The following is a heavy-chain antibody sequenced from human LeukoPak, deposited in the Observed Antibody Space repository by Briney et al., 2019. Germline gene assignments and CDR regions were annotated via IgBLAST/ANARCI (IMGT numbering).Heavy chain of an antibody. CDR1: GFTFSNYG. J-gene: IGHJ4*02. D-gene: IGHD6-13*01. CDR2: ISSSGSTI. CDR3: ARGYSSTWYAGRGLFDY. V-gene: IGHV3-48*03. Sequence: GGSLRLSCAASGFTFSNYGMNWVRQAPGKGLEWLSYISSSGSTINYADSVKGRVTISRDNAKKSLYLQMNSLRAEDTAIYYCARGYSSTWYAGRGLFDYWGQGTLVTVSS.